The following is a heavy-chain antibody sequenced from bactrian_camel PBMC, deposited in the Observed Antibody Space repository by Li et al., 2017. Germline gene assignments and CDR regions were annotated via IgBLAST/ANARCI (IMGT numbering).Heavy chain of an antibody. J-gene: IGHJ6*01. CDR2: INYAGDST. D-gene: IGHD7*01. V-gene: IGHV3S40*01. Sequence: VQLVESGGDLVQAGGSMRLSCAASGFSLSTAFMRWVRQAPGKGLEWVATINYAGDSTYYADSVKGQFTISQISQDNAKNTVALQTNSLKPEDTAVYYCGTFGGDWDFSRADFAYWGQGTQVTVS. CDR3: GTFGGDWDFSRADFAY. CDR1: GFSLSTAF.